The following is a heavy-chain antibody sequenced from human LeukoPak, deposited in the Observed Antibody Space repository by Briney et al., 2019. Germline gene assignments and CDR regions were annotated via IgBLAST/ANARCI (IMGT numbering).Heavy chain of an antibody. CDR3: ARGSGWNSFDP. D-gene: IGHD6-19*01. J-gene: IGHJ5*02. CDR1: GGSITSDLYY. Sequence: PSETLSLTCTVSGGSITSDLYYWTWIRQPAGTGLEWIGRIYTNGWTDYNPSLKSRVTISVDTSKNQFSLKVSLVTAADTAFYYCARGSGWNSFDPWGQGTLVTVSS. V-gene: IGHV4-61*02. CDR2: IYTNGWT.